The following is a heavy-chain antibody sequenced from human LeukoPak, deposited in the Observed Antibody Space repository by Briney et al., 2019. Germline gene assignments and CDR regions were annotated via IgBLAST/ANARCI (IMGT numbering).Heavy chain of an antibody. CDR3: ARLTYYYGSGTCLDY. CDR1: GGSFSGYY. J-gene: IGHJ4*02. Sequence: SETLSLTCAVYGGSFSGYYWSWIRQPPGKGLEWIGEINHSGSAHYNPSLKSRVTISVDTSNNQFSLKLSSVTAADAAVYYCARLTYYYGSGTCLDYWGQGTLVTVSS. D-gene: IGHD3-10*01. CDR2: INHSGSA. V-gene: IGHV4-34*01.